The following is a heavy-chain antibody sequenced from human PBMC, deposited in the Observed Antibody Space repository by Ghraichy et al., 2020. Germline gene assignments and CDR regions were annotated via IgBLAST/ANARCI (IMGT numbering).Heavy chain of an antibody. Sequence: CAASGFTFSTYAMSWVRQAPGKGLEWVSAISGSGDRTYYADSVKGRFTISRDNSKNTLYVQMNSLRAEDTAAYYCAKRSNWNHGYFDYWGQGTLVTVSS. D-gene: IGHD1-1*01. CDR2: ISGSGDRT. V-gene: IGHV3-23*01. CDR3: AKRSNWNHGYFDY. J-gene: IGHJ4*02. CDR1: GFTFSTYA.